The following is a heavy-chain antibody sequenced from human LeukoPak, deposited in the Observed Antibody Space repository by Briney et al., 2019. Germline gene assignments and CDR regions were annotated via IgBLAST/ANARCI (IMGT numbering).Heavy chain of an antibody. D-gene: IGHD3-10*01. CDR3: AREKYYYGSGSFDAFDI. J-gene: IGHJ3*02. V-gene: IGHV3-7*01. CDR1: GFTFSCYW. CDR2: IKQDGSEK. Sequence: GGSLRLSCAASGFTFSCYWMSWVRQAPGKGLEWVANIKQDGSEKYYVDSVKGRFTISRDNAKNSLYLQMNSLRAEDTAVYYCAREKYYYGSGSFDAFDIWGQGTMVTVSS.